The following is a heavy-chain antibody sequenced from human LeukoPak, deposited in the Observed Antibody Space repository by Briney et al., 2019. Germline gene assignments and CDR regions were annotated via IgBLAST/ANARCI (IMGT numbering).Heavy chain of an antibody. CDR1: GFTFDDYA. J-gene: IGHJ4*02. Sequence: GRSLRLSCAASGFTFDDYAMHWVRQAPGKGLEWVSGITWNRDNIGYGDSVKGRFTISRDNVKNALYLQMNSLRPEDTALYYCSTDSLVLNYWGQGTLVTVSS. V-gene: IGHV3-9*01. CDR2: ITWNRDNI. D-gene: IGHD3-16*01. CDR3: STDSLVLNY.